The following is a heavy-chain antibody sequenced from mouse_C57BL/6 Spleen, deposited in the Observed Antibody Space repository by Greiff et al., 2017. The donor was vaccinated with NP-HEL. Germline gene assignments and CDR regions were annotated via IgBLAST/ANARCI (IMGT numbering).Heavy chain of an antibody. CDR1: GYAFSSSW. CDR2: IYPGDGDT. V-gene: IGHV1-82*01. J-gene: IGHJ2*01. Sequence: QVQLKQSGPELVKPGASVKISCKASGYAFSSSWMNWVKQRPGKGLEWIGRIYPGDGDTNYNGKFKGKATLTADKSSSTAYMQLSSLTSEDSAVYFCARSYNYYGISYVYYFDYWGQGTTLTVSS. CDR3: ARSYNYYGISYVYYFDY. D-gene: IGHD1-1*01.